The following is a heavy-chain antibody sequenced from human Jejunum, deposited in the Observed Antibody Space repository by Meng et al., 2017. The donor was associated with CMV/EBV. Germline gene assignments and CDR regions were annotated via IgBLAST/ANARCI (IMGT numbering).Heavy chain of an antibody. CDR3: ARVEVGITSGDY. Sequence: QDQLVQARGEVNKPGASVKVSCKASGYTFTNYGITWVRQAPGQGLEWMGWINAYNGDTNYAQTLQGRVTMTTDTSTSTAYMELRSLRSDDTAVYYCARVEVGITSGDYWGQGTLVTVSS. CDR2: INAYNGDT. V-gene: IGHV1-18*01. J-gene: IGHJ4*02. D-gene: IGHD1-26*01. CDR1: GYTFTNYG.